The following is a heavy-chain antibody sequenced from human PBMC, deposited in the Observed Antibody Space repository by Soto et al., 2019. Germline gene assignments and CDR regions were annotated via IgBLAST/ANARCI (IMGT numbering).Heavy chain of an antibody. D-gene: IGHD3-10*01. Sequence: SETLSLTCAVSSGSISSSNWWSWVRQPPGKGLEWIGEIYHSGSTNYNPSLKSRVTISVDKSKNQFSLKLSSVTAADTAVYYCARASEYYYGSGRWGMTYYFDYWGQGTLVTVS. CDR3: ARASEYYYGSGRWGMTYYFDY. CDR2: IYHSGST. J-gene: IGHJ4*02. V-gene: IGHV4-4*02. CDR1: SGSISSSNW.